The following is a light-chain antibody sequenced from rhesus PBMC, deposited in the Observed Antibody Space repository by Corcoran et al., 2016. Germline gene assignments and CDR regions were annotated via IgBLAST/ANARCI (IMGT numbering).Light chain of an antibody. CDR3: LQHNSYPPT. J-gene: IGKJ1*01. Sequence: DIQMTQSPSSLSASVGDTVTITCRASQGISSYLNWFQQKPGKAPKLLIYAASSLESGVPSRFSGRGSVTAFTLTISSLQPEDCAAYYCLQHNSYPPTFGQGTKVEIK. CDR2: AAS. CDR1: QGISSY. V-gene: IGKV1-28*01.